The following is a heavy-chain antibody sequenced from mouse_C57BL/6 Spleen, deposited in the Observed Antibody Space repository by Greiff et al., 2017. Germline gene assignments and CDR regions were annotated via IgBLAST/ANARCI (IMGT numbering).Heavy chain of an antibody. CDR3: TRGEDYAWFAY. Sequence: VQLQQSGAELVRPGASVTLSCKASGYTFTDYEMHWVKQTPVHGLEWIGAIDPETGGTAYNQKFKGKAILTADKSSSTAYMELRSLTSEDSAVYYCTRGEDYAWFAYWGQGTLVTVSA. V-gene: IGHV1-15*01. J-gene: IGHJ3*01. CDR2: IDPETGGT. CDR1: GYTFTDYE. D-gene: IGHD2-4*01.